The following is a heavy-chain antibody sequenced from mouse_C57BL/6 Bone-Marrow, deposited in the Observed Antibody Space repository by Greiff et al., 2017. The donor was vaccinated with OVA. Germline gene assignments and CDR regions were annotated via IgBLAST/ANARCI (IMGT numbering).Heavy chain of an antibody. J-gene: IGHJ3*01. Sequence: EVKLMESGGGLVKPGGSLKLSCAASGFTFSDYGMHWVRQAPEKGLEWVAYISSGSSTIYYADTVKGRFTISRDNAKNTLFLQMTSLRSEDTAMYYCASPLYYDYDWFAYWGQGTLVTVSA. V-gene: IGHV5-17*01. CDR3: ASPLYYDYDWFAY. CDR1: GFTFSDYG. D-gene: IGHD2-4*01. CDR2: ISSGSSTI.